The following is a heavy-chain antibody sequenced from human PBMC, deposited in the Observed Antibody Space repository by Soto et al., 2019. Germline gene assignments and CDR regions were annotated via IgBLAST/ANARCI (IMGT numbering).Heavy chain of an antibody. V-gene: IGHV1-69*02. J-gene: IGHJ5*02. CDR1: GAIFVSYT. CDR3: AVEEYYGSGSHFGWFGP. CDR2: ITPILAVT. D-gene: IGHD3-10*01. Sequence: QVQLVQSGAEVKKPGSPVKVSCKASGAIFVSYTITWVRQAPGQGLEWMGKITPILAVTHYAQKFQGRVTITADKSTSTAYMEVSSLTAEDTAVYYCAVEEYYGSGSHFGWFGPWGQGTLVMVSS.